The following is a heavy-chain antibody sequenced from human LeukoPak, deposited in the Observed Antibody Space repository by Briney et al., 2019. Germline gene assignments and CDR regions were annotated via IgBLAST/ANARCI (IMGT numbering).Heavy chain of an antibody. V-gene: IGHV3-30-3*01. CDR2: ISYDGSNK. J-gene: IGHJ5*02. D-gene: IGHD3-22*01. CDR3: ARAVDSSGYYYGA. CDR1: GFTFSSYA. Sequence: GGSLRLSCAASGFTFSSYAMHWVRQAPGKGLEWVAVISYDGSNKYYADSVKGRFTISRDNSKNTLYLQMNSLRAEDTAVYYCARAVDSSGYYYGAWGQGTLVTVSS.